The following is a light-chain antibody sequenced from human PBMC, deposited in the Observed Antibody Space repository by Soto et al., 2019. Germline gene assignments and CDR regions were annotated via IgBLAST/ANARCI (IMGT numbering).Light chain of an antibody. CDR2: GNS. J-gene: IGLJ2*01. V-gene: IGLV1-40*01. Sequence: QSVLTKPPSVSGAPGQRVTISCTGSSSNIGAGYDVHWYQQLPGTAPKLLIYGNSNRPSGVPDRFSGSKSGTSASLAITGLQAEDEADYYCHSYDSSLRGSVFGGGTKLTVL. CDR3: HSYDSSLRGSV. CDR1: SSNIGAGYD.